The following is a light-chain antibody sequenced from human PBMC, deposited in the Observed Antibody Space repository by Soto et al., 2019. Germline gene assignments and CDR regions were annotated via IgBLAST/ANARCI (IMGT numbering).Light chain of an antibody. V-gene: IGKV3-11*01. CDR3: QQYNNWPPIT. CDR1: QSVSSY. CDR2: DAS. J-gene: IGKJ5*01. Sequence: EIVLTQSPATLSLSPGERATRSCRASQSVSSYLAWYQHKPGQTPRLLIFDASNRATGIPARFSGSGSGTEFTLTIDSLQSEDFAVYYCQQYNNWPPITFGQGTRLEIK.